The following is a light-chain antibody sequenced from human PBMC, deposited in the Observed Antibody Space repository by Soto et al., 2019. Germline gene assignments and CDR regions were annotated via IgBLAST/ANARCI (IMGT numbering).Light chain of an antibody. V-gene: IGKV3-11*01. J-gene: IGKJ2*01. CDR2: DAS. Sequence: EIVLTQSPATLSLSPGERATLSCRASQSVSSYLAWYQQKPGQAPRLLIYDASNRATGIPARFSGSGSGTDFTLTISSLEPEXFAVYYCQQRSNWPRGYTFGQGTKLEIK. CDR3: QQRSNWPRGYT. CDR1: QSVSSY.